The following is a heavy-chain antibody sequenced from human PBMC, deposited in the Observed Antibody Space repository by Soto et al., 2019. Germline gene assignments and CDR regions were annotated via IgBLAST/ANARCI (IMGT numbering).Heavy chain of an antibody. D-gene: IGHD2-2*01. CDR1: GGTFSTYT. CDR3: ARRYCISTSCHYYGMDV. J-gene: IGHJ6*02. Sequence: QVQLVQSGAAVKKPGSSVKVSCKASGGTFSTYTVSWVRQAPGQGLEWMGGIIPIFRTANYAQKFQGRVTVTADESTRTAYMELSSLRSEDTAVYYCARRYCISTSCHYYGMDVWGQGTTVTVSS. CDR2: IIPIFRTA. V-gene: IGHV1-69*12.